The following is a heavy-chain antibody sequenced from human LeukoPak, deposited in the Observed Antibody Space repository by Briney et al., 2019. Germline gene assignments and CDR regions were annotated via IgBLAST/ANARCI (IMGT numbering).Heavy chain of an antibody. V-gene: IGHV4-39*01. Sequence: PSETLSLTCTVSGGSMSSSSYYWGWIRQPPGKGLEWIGSIYYSGSTYYNPSLKSRVTISVDTSKNQFSLKLSSVTAADTAVYYCARLPTVTFFDYWGQGTLVTVSS. CDR2: IYYSGST. CDR1: GGSMSSSSYY. J-gene: IGHJ4*02. D-gene: IGHD4-17*01. CDR3: ARLPTVTFFDY.